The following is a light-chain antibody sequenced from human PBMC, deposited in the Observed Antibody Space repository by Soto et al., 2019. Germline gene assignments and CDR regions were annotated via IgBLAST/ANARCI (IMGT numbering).Light chain of an antibody. J-gene: IGLJ1*01. CDR1: SSDVGTRNF. CDR3: SSYTDSTNYV. CDR2: QVT. Sequence: QSVLTQPRSVSGSPGQSITISCTGTSSDVGTRNFVSWYQQHPGKAPKLMIYQVTNRPSGVSNRFSGSKSGNTASLTISGLQAEDEADYYCSSYTDSTNYVFGTGTKLTVL. V-gene: IGLV2-14*01.